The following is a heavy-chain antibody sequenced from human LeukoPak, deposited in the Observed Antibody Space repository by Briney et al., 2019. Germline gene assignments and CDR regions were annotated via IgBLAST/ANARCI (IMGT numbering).Heavy chain of an antibody. CDR3: ASTIVLTYKGGDAFDI. Sequence: SVKVSCKASGFTFTSSAVQWVRQARGQRLEWIGWIVVGSGNTNYAQKFQGRVTITADKSTSTAYMELSSLRSEDTAVYYCASTIVLTYKGGDAFDIWGQGTMVTVSS. CDR2: IVVGSGNT. V-gene: IGHV1-58*01. D-gene: IGHD2/OR15-2a*01. J-gene: IGHJ3*02. CDR1: GFTFTSSA.